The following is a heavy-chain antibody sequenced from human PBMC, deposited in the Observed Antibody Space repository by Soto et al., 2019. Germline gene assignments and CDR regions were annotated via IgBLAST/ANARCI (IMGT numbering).Heavy chain of an antibody. CDR1: GYNFTTQW. CDR2: IYPGDSDT. V-gene: IGHV5-51*01. Sequence: EESLKISYKASGYNFTTQWIGWVRQMPRKGLEWMGIIYPGDSDTRYSPSFQGRVTISADQSITTAYLQWNTLEASDTAFFYSSGPPHHWRDAFDIWGKGTMVPVSS. J-gene: IGHJ3*02. CDR3: SGPPHHWRDAFDI.